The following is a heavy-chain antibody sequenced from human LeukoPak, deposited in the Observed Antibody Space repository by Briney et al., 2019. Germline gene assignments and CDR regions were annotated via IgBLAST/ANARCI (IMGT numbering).Heavy chain of an antibody. V-gene: IGHV3-48*03. Sequence: GGTLRFTGSAYGFTFSSYEMDRVRQGPGQGREGGSYISSSGSTIYYADPVKGRFTSSRDNATNSLYLQMNSLRAEDTSFYYCAELGITMIGGVWGKGTTVTISS. J-gene: IGHJ6*04. CDR1: GFTFSSYE. CDR3: AELGITMIGGV. CDR2: ISSSGSTI. D-gene: IGHD3-10*02.